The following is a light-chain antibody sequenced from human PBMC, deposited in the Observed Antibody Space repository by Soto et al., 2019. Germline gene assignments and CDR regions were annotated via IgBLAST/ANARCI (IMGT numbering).Light chain of an antibody. J-gene: IGKJ1*01. CDR1: QSVSNNY. V-gene: IGKV3-20*01. CDR3: QQYGSSPWT. CDR2: GAS. Sequence: EIVLTQSPGTLSLSPGERATLSCRASQSVSNNYLAWYQQKPGQAPRPLIYGASNRATGIPDRLSGRRFGTAFTLTISRLEPEDFAVYYSQQYGSSPWTFGQGTKVDIK.